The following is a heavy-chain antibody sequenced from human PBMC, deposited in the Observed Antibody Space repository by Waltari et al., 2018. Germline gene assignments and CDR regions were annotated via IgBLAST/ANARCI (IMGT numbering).Heavy chain of an antibody. CDR2: ISNSGTT. Sequence: QVQLQESGPGLVRPSETLSLSCAVSGVSISGVYWSWTRQPPGQGLEWVGYISNSGTTSSNPPLKSRATISPDTSKNRISLNLTSMTAADTAVYYCARLSYGHGKDAFDLWGQGTMVTVSS. CDR1: GVSISGVY. D-gene: IGHD1-26*01. V-gene: IGHV4-59*01. CDR3: ARLSYGHGKDAFDL. J-gene: IGHJ3*01.